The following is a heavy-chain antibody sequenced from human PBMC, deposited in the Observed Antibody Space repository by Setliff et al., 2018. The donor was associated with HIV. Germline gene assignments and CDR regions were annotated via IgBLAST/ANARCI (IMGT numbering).Heavy chain of an antibody. V-gene: IGHV1-69*13. CDR1: GGTFSSHV. CDR3: ARGSHRATLVTTPFDY. Sequence: ASVKVSCKASGGTFSSHVITWVRQAPGQGLECMGVIIPMFGTANYAQKFQGRVSITADESTNTAYMELTSLTPEDTAIYFCARGSHRATLVTTPFDYWGQGTLVTVSS. CDR2: IIPMFGTA. D-gene: IGHD4-17*01. J-gene: IGHJ4*02.